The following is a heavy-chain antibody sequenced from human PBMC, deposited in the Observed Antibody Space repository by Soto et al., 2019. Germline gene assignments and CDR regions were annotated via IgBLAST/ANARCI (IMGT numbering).Heavy chain of an antibody. CDR3: ARSPQGSSGWNGGFDY. J-gene: IGHJ4*02. Sequence: ETVSLTRGVSGDLLTIHHWHWLRAPTGEGGEWIGNILYGGHTNYHPSLRGRATISVDTSKNQFSLKLSSVTAADTAVYYCARSPQGSSGWNGGFDYWGQGTPVTVSS. V-gene: IGHV4-59*11. D-gene: IGHD6-19*01. CDR1: GDLLTIHH. CDR2: ILYGGHT.